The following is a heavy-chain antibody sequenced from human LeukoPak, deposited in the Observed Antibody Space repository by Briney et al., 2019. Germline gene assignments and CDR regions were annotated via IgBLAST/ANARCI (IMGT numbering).Heavy chain of an antibody. CDR1: GFIFNKHA. D-gene: IGHD4/OR15-4a*01. V-gene: IGHV3-23*01. Sequence: GGSLRLSCAASGFIFNKHAMSWVRQAPGKGLEWVSGLSGSGGSTDYADSVKGRFSVSRDNSKNTLFLQMNSLRAEDTAIYYCAKERDYGPANYWGQGTLVTVSS. CDR3: AKERDYGPANY. J-gene: IGHJ4*02. CDR2: LSGSGGST.